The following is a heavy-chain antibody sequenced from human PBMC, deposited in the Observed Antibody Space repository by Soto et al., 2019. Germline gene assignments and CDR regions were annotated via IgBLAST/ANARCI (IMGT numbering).Heavy chain of an antibody. CDR2: ISSSSSYI. Sequence: PGGSLRLSCAASGFTFSSYSMNWVRQAPGKGLEWVSSISSSSSYIYYADSVKGRFTISRDNAKNSLYLQMNSLRAEDTAVYYCARDLGITIFGTAGSGMDVWGQGTTVTVSS. D-gene: IGHD3-3*01. CDR1: GFTFSSYS. J-gene: IGHJ6*02. CDR3: ARDLGITIFGTAGSGMDV. V-gene: IGHV3-21*01.